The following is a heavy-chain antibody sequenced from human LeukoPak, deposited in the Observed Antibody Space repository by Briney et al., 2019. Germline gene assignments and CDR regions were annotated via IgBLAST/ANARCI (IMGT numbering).Heavy chain of an antibody. CDR1: GGSISSYY. Sequence: SETLSLTCTVSGGSISSYYWSWIRQPPGKGLEWIGRIYTSGSTNYNPSLKSRVTMSVDTSKNQFSLKLSSVTAADTAVYYCARGPLAYGDYFIDYWGQGTLVTVSS. J-gene: IGHJ4*02. CDR2: IYTSGST. D-gene: IGHD4-17*01. CDR3: ARGPLAYGDYFIDY. V-gene: IGHV4-4*07.